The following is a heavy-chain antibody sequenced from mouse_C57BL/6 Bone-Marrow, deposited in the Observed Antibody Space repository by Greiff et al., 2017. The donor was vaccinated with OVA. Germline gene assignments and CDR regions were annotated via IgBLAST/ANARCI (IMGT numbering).Heavy chain of an antibody. J-gene: IGHJ1*03. Sequence: QVQLQQPGAELVKPGASVKMSCKASGYTFTSYWITWVKQRPGQGLEWIGDIYPGSGSTNYNEKFKSKATLTVDTSSSTAYMQLSSLTSEDSAVYYCANYYYGSSYWYFDGWGTGTTVTVSS. CDR3: ANYYYGSSYWYFDG. CDR1: GYTFTSYW. V-gene: IGHV1-55*01. CDR2: IYPGSGST. D-gene: IGHD1-1*01.